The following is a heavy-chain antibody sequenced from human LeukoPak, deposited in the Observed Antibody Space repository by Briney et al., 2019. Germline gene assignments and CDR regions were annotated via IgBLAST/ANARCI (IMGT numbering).Heavy chain of an antibody. Sequence: KTSETLSLTCTVSGGSISSGTYYWSWIRQPAGKGLEWIGRIFTSGSANYNPSLKSRVTISVDTSKNQFSLKLSSVTAADTAVYYCARGVIAAAGTRFDYWGQGTLVTVSS. CDR3: ARGVIAAAGTRFDY. D-gene: IGHD6-13*01. CDR1: GGSISSGTYY. J-gene: IGHJ4*02. CDR2: IFTSGSA. V-gene: IGHV4-61*02.